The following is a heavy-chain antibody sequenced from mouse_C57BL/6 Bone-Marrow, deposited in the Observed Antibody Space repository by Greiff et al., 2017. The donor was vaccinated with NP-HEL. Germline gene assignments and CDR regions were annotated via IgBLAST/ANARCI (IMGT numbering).Heavy chain of an antibody. J-gene: IGHJ3*01. D-gene: IGHD2-10*02. V-gene: IGHV5-9-1*02. CDR3: TRAYSMAWFAY. CDR1: GFTFSSYA. Sequence: EVQGVESGEGLVKPGGSLKLSCAASGFTFSSYAMSWVRQTPEKRLEWVAYISSGGDYIYYADTVKGRFTISRDNARNTLYLQMSSLKSEDTAMYYCTRAYSMAWFAYWGQGTLVTVSA. CDR2: ISSGGDYI.